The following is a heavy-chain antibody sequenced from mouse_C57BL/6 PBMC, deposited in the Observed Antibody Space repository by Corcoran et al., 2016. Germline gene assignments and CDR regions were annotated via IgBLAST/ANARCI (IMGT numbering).Heavy chain of an antibody. J-gene: IGHJ4*01. D-gene: IGHD1-1*01. CDR3: AIYYGSSYNYAMDY. CDR1: GYTFTSYG. V-gene: IGHV1-81*01. Sequence: QVQLQQSGAELARPGASVKLSYKASGYTFTSYGISWVKQRTGQGLEWIGEIYPRSGNTYYNEKFKGKATLTADKSSSTAYMELRSLTSEDSAVYFCAIYYGSSYNYAMDYWGQGTSVTVSS. CDR2: IYPRSGNT.